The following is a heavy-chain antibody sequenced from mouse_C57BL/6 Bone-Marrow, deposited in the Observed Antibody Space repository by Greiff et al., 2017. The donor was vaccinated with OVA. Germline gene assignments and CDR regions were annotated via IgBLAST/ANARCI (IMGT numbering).Heavy chain of an antibody. Sequence: EVKVVESGGGLVKPGGSLKLSCAASGFTFSSYAMSWVRQTPEKRLEWVATISDGGSYTYYPDNVKGRFTISRDNAKNNLYLQMSHLKSEDTAMYYCARGGYGYYFGYWGQGTTLTVSS. CDR2: ISDGGSYT. J-gene: IGHJ2*01. V-gene: IGHV5-4*03. D-gene: IGHD2-2*01. CDR3: ARGGYGYYFGY. CDR1: GFTFSSYA.